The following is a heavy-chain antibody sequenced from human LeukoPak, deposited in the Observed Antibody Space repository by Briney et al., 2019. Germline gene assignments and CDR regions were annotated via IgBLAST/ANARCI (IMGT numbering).Heavy chain of an antibody. D-gene: IGHD1-26*01. V-gene: IGHV3-23*01. Sequence: PGRSLRLSCAASVFTFSSYSMRWVRQAPRKGREWVSGISTSGGSTYYADSVKGRFTISRDNSKNTLYLQMTSLRAEDTAVYYCVHGGSYYSYWGQGTLVTVSS. J-gene: IGHJ4*02. CDR3: VHGGSYYSY. CDR2: ISTSGGST. CDR1: VFTFSSYS.